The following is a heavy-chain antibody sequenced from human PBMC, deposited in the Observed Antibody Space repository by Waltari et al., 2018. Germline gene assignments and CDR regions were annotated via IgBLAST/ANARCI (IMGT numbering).Heavy chain of an antibody. CDR1: GFTFSSYG. J-gene: IGHJ4*02. Sequence: QVQLVESGGGVVQPGRSLRLSCAASGFTFSSYGMHWVRRAPGKGLEWVSVIWDDGSNKYYADSVKGRFTISRDNSKNTLYLQMNSLRAEDTAVYYCARDLCGGDCYYFDYWGQGTLVTVSS. CDR3: ARDLCGGDCYYFDY. CDR2: IWDDGSNK. D-gene: IGHD2-21*02. V-gene: IGHV3-33*01.